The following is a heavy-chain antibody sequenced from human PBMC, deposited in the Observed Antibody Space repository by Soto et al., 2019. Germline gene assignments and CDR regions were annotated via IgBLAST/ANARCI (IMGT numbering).Heavy chain of an antibody. V-gene: IGHV6-1*01. CDR2: TYYRSKWYN. Sequence: QVHLQQSGPGLVKPSQTLSLTCAISGDSVSTNSAAWNWIRQSPSRGLEWLTRTYYRSKWYNDYAVSVKSRITINPDTSKNQLSLHLNSVTYDDTAIYYCAREGPNAFDIWGQGTMVTVSS. J-gene: IGHJ3*02. CDR3: AREGPNAFDI. CDR1: GDSVSTNSAA.